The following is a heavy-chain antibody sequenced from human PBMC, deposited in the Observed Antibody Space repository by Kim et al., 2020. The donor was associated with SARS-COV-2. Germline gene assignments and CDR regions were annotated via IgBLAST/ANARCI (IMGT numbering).Heavy chain of an antibody. CDR1: GGSFSGYY. D-gene: IGHD3-9*01. V-gene: IGHV4-34*01. CDR3: ARGVQYYDILTGPRNYYYCGMDV. J-gene: IGHJ6*02. CDR2: INHSGST. Sequence: SETLSLTCAVYGGSFSGYYWSWIRQPPGKGLEWIGEINHSGSTNYNPSLKSRVTISVDTSKNQFSLKLNSVTAADTAVYYCARGVQYYDILTGPRNYYYCGMDVWGQGTTVTVSS.